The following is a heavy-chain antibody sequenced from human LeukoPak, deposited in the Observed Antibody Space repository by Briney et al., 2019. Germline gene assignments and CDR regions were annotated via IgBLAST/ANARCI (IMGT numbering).Heavy chain of an antibody. J-gene: IGHJ4*02. CDR1: GGSISSYY. D-gene: IGHD4-17*01. V-gene: IGHV4-59*01. Sequence: SETLSLTCTVSGGSISSYYWSWIRQPPGKGLEWIGYIHYSGSTNYNPSLKSRVTISVDTSKNQFSLKLSSVTAADTAVYYCARGHYGDYRFDYWGQGTLVTVSS. CDR2: IHYSGST. CDR3: ARGHYGDYRFDY.